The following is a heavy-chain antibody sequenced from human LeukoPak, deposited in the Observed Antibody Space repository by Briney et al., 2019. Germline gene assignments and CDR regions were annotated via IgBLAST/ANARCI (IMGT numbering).Heavy chain of an antibody. V-gene: IGHV1-46*01. CDR1: GYTFTSYY. J-gene: IGHJ6*03. CDR3: ARDGSITMIVVPTAGGGYYMDV. CDR2: INPSGGST. Sequence: ASVKVSCKASGYTFTSYYMHWVRQAPGQGLEWMGIINPSGGSTSYAQKFQGRVTMTRDMSTSTVYMELGSLRSEDTAVYYCARDGSITMIVVPTAGGGYYMDVWGKGTTVTVSS. D-gene: IGHD3-22*01.